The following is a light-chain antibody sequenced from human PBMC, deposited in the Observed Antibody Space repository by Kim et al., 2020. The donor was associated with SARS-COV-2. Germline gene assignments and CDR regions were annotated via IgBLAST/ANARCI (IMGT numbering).Light chain of an antibody. CDR3: QSYDGSISGYV. V-gene: IGLV1-40*01. CDR1: SSNIGGGYD. Sequence: TISGTARSSNIGGGYDVPWYQQLHATAPTLLIFCHSTRPSAVPARFSPATSGTSTSLATAALQAADEADDYCQSYDGSISGYVFGSGTKVTVL. J-gene: IGLJ6*01. CDR2: CHS.